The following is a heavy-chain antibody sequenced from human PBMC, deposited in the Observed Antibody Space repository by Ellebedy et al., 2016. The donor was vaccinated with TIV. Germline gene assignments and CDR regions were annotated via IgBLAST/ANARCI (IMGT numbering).Heavy chain of an antibody. D-gene: IGHD4/OR15-4a*01. J-gene: IGHJ4*02. CDR3: ARHYRTMGDF. V-gene: IGHV3-74*01. Sequence: GESLKISXAASGFTFSNYTMHWVRQAPGKGLVWVSRISSDGSSTDYADSVKGRFTISRDNAKNTLYLQMNSLGVEDTAVYYCARHYRTMGDFWGQGTLVTVSS. CDR2: ISSDGSST. CDR1: GFTFSNYT.